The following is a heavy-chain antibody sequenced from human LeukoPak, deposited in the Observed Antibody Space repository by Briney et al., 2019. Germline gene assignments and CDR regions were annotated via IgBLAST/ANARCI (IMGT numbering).Heavy chain of an antibody. CDR1: GYTFTNYH. J-gene: IGHJ5*02. Sequence: ASVKVSCKASGYTFTNYHMNWVRQAPGQGLEWMGWINPNSSGTNYAQKFQGRVTMTRDTSISTAYMELSRLRSDDTAVYYCARDEGGSFDPWGQGTLVTVSS. D-gene: IGHD3-16*01. V-gene: IGHV1-2*02. CDR3: ARDEGGSFDP. CDR2: INPNSSGT.